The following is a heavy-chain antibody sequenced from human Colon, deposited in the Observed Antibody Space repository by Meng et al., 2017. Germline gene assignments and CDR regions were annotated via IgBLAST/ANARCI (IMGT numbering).Heavy chain of an antibody. CDR3: GKREYISGLTY. J-gene: IGHJ4*02. V-gene: IGHV1-2*06. CDR2: INPKSGGT. CDR1: GYTFTDYY. D-gene: IGHD6-19*01. Sequence: QVQLVQSGAEVKKPGASGKVSCKASGYTFTDYYIHWVRQAPGQGLEWMGRINPKSGGTNSAQIFQGRVTMTRDTSISTVYMELTRLRSDDTALYYCGKREYISGLTYWGQGTLVTVSS.